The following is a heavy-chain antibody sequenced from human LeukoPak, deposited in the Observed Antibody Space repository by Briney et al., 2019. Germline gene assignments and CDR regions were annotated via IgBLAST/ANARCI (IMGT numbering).Heavy chain of an antibody. J-gene: IGHJ4*02. V-gene: IGHV1-69*13. Sequence: ASVKVSCKASGGTFSSYAISWVRQAPGQGLEWMGGIIPIFGTANYAQKFQGRVTITADEFTSTAYMELSSLRSEDTAVYYCARAARVVATKYYYDSSGYHLVYWGQGTLVTVSS. CDR2: IIPIFGTA. CDR1: GGTFSSYA. CDR3: ARAARVVATKYYYDSSGYHLVY. D-gene: IGHD3-22*01.